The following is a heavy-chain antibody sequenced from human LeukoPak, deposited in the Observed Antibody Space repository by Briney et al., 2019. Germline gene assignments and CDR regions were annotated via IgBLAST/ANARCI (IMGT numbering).Heavy chain of an antibody. D-gene: IGHD1-26*01. V-gene: IGHV3-7*01. CDR2: IKQDGSEK. CDR1: GFTFSSYW. CDR3: ARSGSYYYDAFDI. Sequence: GGSLRLSCAASGFTFSSYWMSWVRQAPGKGVEWVANIKQDGSEKYYVDSVKGRFTISRDNAKNSLYLQMNSLRAEDTAVYYCARSGSYYYDAFDIWGQGTMVTVSS. J-gene: IGHJ3*02.